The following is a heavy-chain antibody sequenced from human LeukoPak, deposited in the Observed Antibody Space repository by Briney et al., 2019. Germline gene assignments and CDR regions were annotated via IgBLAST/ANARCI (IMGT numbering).Heavy chain of an antibody. CDR2: IYYSGST. Sequence: SETLSLTCTVSGGSISSYYWSWIRQPPGKGLEWIGYIYYSGSTNYNPSLKSRVTISVDTSNNQFSLKLSSVTAADTAVYYCARGTSYDMFDPWGQGTLVTVSS. J-gene: IGHJ5*02. CDR1: GGSISSYY. CDR3: ARGTSYDMFDP. V-gene: IGHV4-59*01. D-gene: IGHD3-9*01.